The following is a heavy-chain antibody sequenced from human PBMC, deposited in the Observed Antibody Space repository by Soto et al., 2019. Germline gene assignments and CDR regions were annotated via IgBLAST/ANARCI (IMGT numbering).Heavy chain of an antibody. CDR3: ARAGSSSSLGRGYYYYYYGMDV. D-gene: IGHD6-13*01. Sequence: LSLTCTVSGGSISSYYWSWIRQPPGKGLEWIGYIYYSGSTNYNPSLKSRVTISVDTSKNQFSLKLSSVTAADTAVYYCARAGSSSSLGRGYYYYYYGMDVWGQGTTVTVSS. J-gene: IGHJ6*02. CDR2: IYYSGST. CDR1: GGSISSYY. V-gene: IGHV4-59*01.